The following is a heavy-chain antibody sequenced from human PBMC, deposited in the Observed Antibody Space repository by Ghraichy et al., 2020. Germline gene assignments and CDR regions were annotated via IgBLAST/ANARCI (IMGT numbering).Heavy chain of an antibody. J-gene: IGHJ4*02. CDR3: ARATADSSSWYPYFGS. D-gene: IGHD6-13*01. V-gene: IGHV6-1*01. CDR2: TYYRSEWYN. CDR1: GDSVSSNSAA. Sequence: SQTLSLTCAISGDSVSSNSAAWNWIRQSPSRGLEWLGRTYYRSEWYNDYAVSVRSRITINPDTSKNQFSLHLNSVTPEDTAVYYCARATADSSSWYPYFGSWGLGTLVTVSS.